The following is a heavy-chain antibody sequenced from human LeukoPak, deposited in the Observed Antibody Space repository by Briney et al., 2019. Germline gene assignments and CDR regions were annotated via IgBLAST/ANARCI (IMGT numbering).Heavy chain of an antibody. V-gene: IGHV1-2*02. D-gene: IGHD6-13*01. J-gene: IGHJ5*02. CDR1: GYTFTGYY. CDR2: INPNSGGT. Sequence: ASVKVSCKASGYTFTGYYMHWVRQAPGQGLEWMGWINPNSGGTNYEQKFQGRVTMTRDTSISTAYMELSRLRSDDTAVYYCARDGSQQLVGNWFDPWGQGTLVTVSS. CDR3: ARDGSQQLVGNWFDP.